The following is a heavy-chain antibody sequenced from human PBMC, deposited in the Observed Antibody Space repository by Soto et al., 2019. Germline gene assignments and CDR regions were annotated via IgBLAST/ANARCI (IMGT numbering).Heavy chain of an antibody. CDR3: AAITMVRGVIINARFDY. J-gene: IGHJ4*02. CDR2: IVVGSGNT. Sequence: SVKVSCKASGFTFTSSAVQWVRQARGQRLEWIGWIVVGSGNTNYAQKFQERVTITRDMSTSTAYMELSSLRSEDTAVYYCAAITMVRGVIINARFDYWCQGTLVTVSS. D-gene: IGHD3-10*01. CDR1: GFTFTSSA. V-gene: IGHV1-58*01.